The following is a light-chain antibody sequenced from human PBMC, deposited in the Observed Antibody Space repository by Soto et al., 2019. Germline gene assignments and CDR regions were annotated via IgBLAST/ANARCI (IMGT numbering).Light chain of an antibody. CDR1: QSISGW. J-gene: IGKJ2*01. CDR2: GVS. Sequence: DIQMTQSPSTLSASVGDRVTITCRASQSISGWLAWYQQKPGKAPELLIYGVSNLESGVPSRFSGSGSGTEFTLSINSLEPEDFAVYYCQQRSNWPTFGQGTKLEI. CDR3: QQRSNWPT. V-gene: IGKV1-5*01.